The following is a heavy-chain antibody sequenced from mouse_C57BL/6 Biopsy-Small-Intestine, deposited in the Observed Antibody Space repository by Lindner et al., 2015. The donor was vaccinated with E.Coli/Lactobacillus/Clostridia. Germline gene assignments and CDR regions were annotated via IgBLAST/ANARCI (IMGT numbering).Heavy chain of an antibody. CDR3: ARRVATRARDAMDY. CDR1: GYVFSRSW. D-gene: IGHD3-1*01. CDR2: IYPGDGDT. J-gene: IGHJ4*01. V-gene: IGHV1-82*01. Sequence: QXXESGPELVKPGTSAKISCKASGYVFSRSWMNWVKQRPGKGLEWIGWIYPGDGDTNYNGKFKGKATLTADKSSSTAYMQLSSLTSEDSAVYFCARRVATRARDAMDYWGQGTSVTVSS.